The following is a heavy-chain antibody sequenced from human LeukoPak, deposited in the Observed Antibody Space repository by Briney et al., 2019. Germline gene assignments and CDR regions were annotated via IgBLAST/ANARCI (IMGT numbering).Heavy chain of an antibody. D-gene: IGHD3-3*01. Sequence: ASVKVSCKASGYTFTSYGISWVRQAPGQGLEWMGWISAYNGNTNYAQKLQGRVTMTTDTSTSTAYMELRSLRSDDTAVHYCARAYYDFWSGYIGVDYWGQGTLVTVSS. CDR1: GYTFTSYG. CDR3: ARAYYDFWSGYIGVDY. CDR2: ISAYNGNT. J-gene: IGHJ4*02. V-gene: IGHV1-18*01.